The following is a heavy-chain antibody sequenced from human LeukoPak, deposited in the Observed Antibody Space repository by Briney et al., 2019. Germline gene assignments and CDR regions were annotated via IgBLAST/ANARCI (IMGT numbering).Heavy chain of an antibody. D-gene: IGHD1-26*01. CDR3: AKDSRMVGATSPSHFDY. J-gene: IGHJ4*02. CDR2: ISYDGRNK. CDR1: GFTFSNYG. V-gene: IGHV3-30*18. Sequence: PGGSLRLSCAASGFTFSNYGMYWVRQAPGKGLEWVAVISYDGRNKYYAGSVKGRFTISRDNSKSTLYLQMDSLRAEDTAVYYCAKDSRMVGATSPSHFDYWGQGTLVTDSS.